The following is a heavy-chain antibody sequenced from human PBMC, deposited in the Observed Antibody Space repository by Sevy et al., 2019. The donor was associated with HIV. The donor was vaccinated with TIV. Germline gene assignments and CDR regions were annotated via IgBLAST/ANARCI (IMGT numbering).Heavy chain of an antibody. Sequence: SETLSLTCTVSGGSVTTGYWNWIRQPPGKGPEWIGYVYDIGRTAYSPSLKSRVTISLDTTKNQFSLQLNSITAADTAVYYCARVRAYGSGSFSPWFGPWGQGTLVTVSS. CDR2: VYDIGRT. CDR3: ARVRAYGSGSFSPWFGP. V-gene: IGHV4-59*02. CDR1: GGSVTTGY. J-gene: IGHJ5*02. D-gene: IGHD3-10*01.